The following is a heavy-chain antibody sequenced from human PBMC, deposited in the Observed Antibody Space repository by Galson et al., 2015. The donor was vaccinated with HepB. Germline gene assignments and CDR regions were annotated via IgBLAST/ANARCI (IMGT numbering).Heavy chain of an antibody. CDR2: INTGNGNT. D-gene: IGHD3-10*01. CDR1: GYTFASYA. Sequence: SVTVSCKGSGYTFASYAMHWVRQAPGQRLEWMGWINTGNGNTRYSQKFRGRVTISRDTSASTAYMELSSLKSEDTAVYYCARVGKYYYGSGIYYYDYYGVDVWGQGTTVTVSS. V-gene: IGHV1-3*04. J-gene: IGHJ6*02. CDR3: ARVGKYYYGSGIYYYDYYGVDV.